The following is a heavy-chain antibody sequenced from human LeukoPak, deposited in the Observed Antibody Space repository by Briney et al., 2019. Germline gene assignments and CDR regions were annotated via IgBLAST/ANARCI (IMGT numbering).Heavy chain of an antibody. CDR2: INPDNGNT. Sequence: ASVKVSCKASGYTFTSYGISWVRQAPGQGHEWMGWINPDNGNTNYAQKFRGRVTMTTDASTSTVYMELRSLRSDDTAVYYCARDFGTGSYLEYWGQGTPITVSS. CDR3: ARDFGTGSYLEY. J-gene: IGHJ4*02. V-gene: IGHV1-18*01. D-gene: IGHD3-10*01. CDR1: GYTFTSYG.